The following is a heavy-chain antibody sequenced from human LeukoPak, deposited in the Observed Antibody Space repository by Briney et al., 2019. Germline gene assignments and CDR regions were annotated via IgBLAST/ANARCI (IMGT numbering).Heavy chain of an antibody. V-gene: IGHV4-39*07. Sequence: PSETLYLTCAVSGGSISSSSYYWGWIRQPPGKGLEWIANIYHSGTTFSNPTLTRRVTMSLDTSQNQFSLRLFSVSAADTAVYYCARLNEGEQNFDYWGLGTLVTVSS. D-gene: IGHD1-1*01. CDR2: IYHSGTT. J-gene: IGHJ4*02. CDR1: GGSISSSSYY. CDR3: ARLNEGEQNFDY.